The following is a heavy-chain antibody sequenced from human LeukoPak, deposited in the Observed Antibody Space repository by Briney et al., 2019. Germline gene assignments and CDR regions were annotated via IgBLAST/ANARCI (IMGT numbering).Heavy chain of an antibody. CDR2: IYTSGSN. CDR3: AREVADYGGYYYYHYMDV. V-gene: IGHV4-4*07. Sequence: PLETLSLTCTVSGGSISSYYWSWIRQPAGKGLEWIGRIYTSGSNNYNPSLKSRVTMSVDTSKNQFSLKLSSVTAADTAMYYCAREVADYGGYYYYHYMDVWGKGTTVTISS. CDR1: GGSISSYY. J-gene: IGHJ6*03. D-gene: IGHD4-23*01.